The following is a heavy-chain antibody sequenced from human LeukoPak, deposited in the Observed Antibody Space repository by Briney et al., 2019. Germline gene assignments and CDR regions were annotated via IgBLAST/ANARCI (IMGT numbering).Heavy chain of an antibody. D-gene: IGHD3-22*01. V-gene: IGHV4-61*02. J-gene: IGHJ3*02. Sequence: SETLSLTCTVSGGSISSGSYYWSWIRQPAGKGLEWIGRIYTSGSTKYNPSLKSRGTISVDTSKNQFSLKLSSVTAADTAVYYCARAAPDYYDSSGYYQTAFDIWGQGTMVTVSS. CDR3: ARAAPDYYDSSGYYQTAFDI. CDR1: GGSISSGSYY. CDR2: IYTSGST.